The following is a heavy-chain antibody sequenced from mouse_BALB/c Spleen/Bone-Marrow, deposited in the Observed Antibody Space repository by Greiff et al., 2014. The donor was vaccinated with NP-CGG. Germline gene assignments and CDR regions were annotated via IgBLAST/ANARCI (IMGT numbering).Heavy chain of an antibody. D-gene: IGHD1-2*01. CDR3: RRSGSLGAMDY. Sequence: EVQLQQSGGGLVQPGGSRKLSCAASGFTFSSFGMHWVRQAPEKGLEWVAYICSGSSTIYYADTMKGRFTISRDNPKNTLFLQMTSQGSEDTAIYYCRRSGSLGAMDYWGQGTSVTVSS. CDR1: GFTFSSFG. J-gene: IGHJ4*01. V-gene: IGHV5-17*02. CDR2: ICSGSSTI.